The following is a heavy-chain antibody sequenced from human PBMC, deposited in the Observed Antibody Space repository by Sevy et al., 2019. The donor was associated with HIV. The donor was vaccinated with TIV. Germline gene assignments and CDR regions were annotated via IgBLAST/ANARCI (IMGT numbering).Heavy chain of an antibody. CDR3: ARGGSGGNY. J-gene: IGHJ4*01. CDR2: INPVDNDK. D-gene: IGHD3-10*01. CDR1: GYTFSDYW. V-gene: IGHV1-2*02. Sequence: ASVKVSCKASGYTFSDYWIYWIRQAPGQGFEWMGWINPVDNDKRCAQQFQGRVTMTTDTSINTAYMEVYRLTSDDTAVYYCARGGSGGNYWGQEPWSPSPQ.